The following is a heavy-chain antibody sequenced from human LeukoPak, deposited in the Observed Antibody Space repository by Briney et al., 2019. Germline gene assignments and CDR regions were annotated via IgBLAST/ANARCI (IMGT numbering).Heavy chain of an antibody. CDR3: ARGGYYAASDI. J-gene: IGHJ4*02. CDR2: IVSNGGNT. V-gene: IGHV3-64*02. CDR1: GLTFSSHA. D-gene: IGHD3-3*01. Sequence: GGSLRLSCAASGLTFSSHAMHWVRQAPGKGLEYVSAIVSNGGNTYYADSVRGRFAISRDNSKDTVYLQMGSLRPEDTAVYYCARGGYYAASDIWGQGALVTVSS.